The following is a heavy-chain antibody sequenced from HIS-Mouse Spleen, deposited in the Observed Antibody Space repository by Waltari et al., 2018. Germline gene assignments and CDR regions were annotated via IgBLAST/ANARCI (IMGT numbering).Heavy chain of an antibody. V-gene: IGHV3-30*18. CDR3: AKDRGSQFDY. Sequence: QVQLVESGGGVVQPGRSLRLSCAASGFTFSSYGMHWVRQAPGKGLEWLAVISEDGSNKYYADSGKGRFTISRDNSKNTLYLQMNSLRAEDTAVYYCAKDRGSQFDYWGQGTLVTVSS. CDR2: ISEDGSNK. D-gene: IGHD1-26*01. CDR1: GFTFSSYG. J-gene: IGHJ4*02.